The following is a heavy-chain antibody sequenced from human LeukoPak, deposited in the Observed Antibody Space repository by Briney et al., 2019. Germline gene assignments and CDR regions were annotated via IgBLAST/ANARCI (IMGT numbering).Heavy chain of an antibody. D-gene: IGHD6-13*01. CDR3: ASVGSSWYGVDY. CDR2: IYPGDSDT. CDR1: GSSFSTYW. V-gene: IGHV5-51*01. J-gene: IGHJ4*02. Sequence: GESLKISCKASGSSFSTYWIGWVRQMPGKGLKWMGIIYPGDSDTRYSPSFQGQVIISADKSISTAYLQWSSLKASDTAMYYCASVGSSWYGVDYWGQGTLVTVSS.